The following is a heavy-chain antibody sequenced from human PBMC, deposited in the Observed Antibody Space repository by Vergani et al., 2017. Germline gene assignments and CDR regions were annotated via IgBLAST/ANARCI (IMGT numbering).Heavy chain of an antibody. Sequence: QVQLQESGPGLVTPSQTLSLTCSVSGASINSGGYYWSWIRQSPGGGLEWIGYIYYSGNTYYNPSFQSRVTISVDTSKNQISLDLNSVTAADTAVYYCATIGYRRWGYYFDYWGQGTLVTVSS. CDR3: ATIGYRRWGYYFDY. J-gene: IGHJ4*02. CDR1: GASINSGGYY. V-gene: IGHV4-31*03. CDR2: IYYSGNT. D-gene: IGHD2-2*02.